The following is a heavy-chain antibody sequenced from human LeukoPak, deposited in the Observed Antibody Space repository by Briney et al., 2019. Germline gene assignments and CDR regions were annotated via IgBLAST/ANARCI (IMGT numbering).Heavy chain of an antibody. J-gene: IGHJ4*02. D-gene: IGHD4-17*01. CDR2: IYYSGST. Sequence: SETLSLTCTVSGGSISSSSYYWGWIRQPPGKGLEWIGSIYYSGSTYYNPSLKSRVTISVDTSKNQFSLKLSSVTAADTAVYYCARRTGSNFDCWGQGTLVTVSS. CDR1: GGSISSSSYY. V-gene: IGHV4-39*01. CDR3: ARRTGSNFDC.